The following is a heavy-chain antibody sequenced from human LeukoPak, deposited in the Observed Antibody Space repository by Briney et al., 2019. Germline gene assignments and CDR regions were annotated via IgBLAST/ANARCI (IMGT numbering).Heavy chain of an antibody. D-gene: IGHD5-18*01. CDR2: IHYSGST. J-gene: IGHJ4*02. CDR1: SGSISSYY. CDR3: ARGGYSNGFDY. V-gene: IGHV4-59*01. Sequence: PSETLSLTCTVSSGSISSYYWSWIRQPPGKGLEWIGYIHYSGSTNYNPSLKSRVTISVDMSKNQFSLMLSSVTAADTAVYYCARGGYSNGFDYWGQGTLVTVSS.